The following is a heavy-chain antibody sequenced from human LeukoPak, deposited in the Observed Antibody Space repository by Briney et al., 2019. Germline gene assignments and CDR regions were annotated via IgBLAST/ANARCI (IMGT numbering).Heavy chain of an antibody. D-gene: IGHD3-10*01. CDR2: IRQDGSEK. J-gene: IGHJ3*01. CDR3: ARDARGDGFDF. Sequence: AGGSLRLSCTASGFTFSNYWMTWVRQAPGKGLEWVANIRQDGSEKYYVYSVEGRFTISRDSAKNSLYLQMNSLRAEDTAVYYCARDARGDGFDFWGQGTMVTVSS. V-gene: IGHV3-7*04. CDR1: GFTFSNYW.